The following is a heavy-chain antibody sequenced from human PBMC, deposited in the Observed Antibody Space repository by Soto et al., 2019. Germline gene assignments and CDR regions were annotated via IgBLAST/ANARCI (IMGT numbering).Heavy chain of an antibody. CDR1: GGSISSSSYY. V-gene: IGHV4-39*01. CDR2: IYYSGST. CDR3: ALVGDYSNYYFDY. Sequence: SETLSLTCTVSGGSISSSSYYWGWIRQPPGKGLEWIGSIYYSGSTYYNPSLKIRVTISVDTSKNQFSLNLSFVTAADTAVYYCALVGDYSNYYFDYWGQGTLVTVSS. J-gene: IGHJ4*02. D-gene: IGHD4-4*01.